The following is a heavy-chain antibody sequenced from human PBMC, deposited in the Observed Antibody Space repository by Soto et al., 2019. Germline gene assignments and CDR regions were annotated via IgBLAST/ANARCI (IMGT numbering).Heavy chain of an antibody. CDR3: ARWQTRGGSCYSGCPSGTDV. CDR1: GFTVSSNY. D-gene: IGHD2-15*01. Sequence: EVQLVESGGGLIQPGGSLRLSCAASGFTVSSNYMSWVRQAPGKGLEWVSVIYSGGSTYYADSVKGRFTISRDNSKNTLYLQMNSLRAEDTAVYYCARWQTRGGSCYSGCPSGTDVWGQGTTVTVSS. V-gene: IGHV3-53*01. J-gene: IGHJ6*02. CDR2: IYSGGST.